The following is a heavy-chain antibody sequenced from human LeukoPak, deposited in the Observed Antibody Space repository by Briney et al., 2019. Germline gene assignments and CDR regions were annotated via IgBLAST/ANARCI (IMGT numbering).Heavy chain of an antibody. CDR1: GFTFSSYW. D-gene: IGHD3-3*01. V-gene: IGHV3-74*01. J-gene: IGHJ5*02. CDR3: ARVRYDFWSGYDNWFDP. CDR2: INSDGSST. Sequence: PGGSLRLSCADSGFTFSSYWMHWVRQAPGKGLVWVSRINSDGSSTSYANSVQGRFTISRDNAKNTLYLQMNSLRAEDTAVYYCARVRYDFWSGYDNWFDPWGQGTLVTVSS.